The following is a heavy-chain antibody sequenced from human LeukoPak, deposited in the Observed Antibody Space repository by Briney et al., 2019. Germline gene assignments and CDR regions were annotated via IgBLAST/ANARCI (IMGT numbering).Heavy chain of an antibody. CDR1: GGSLSSFY. Sequence: SETLSLTCTVSGGSLSSFYWSWIRQPPGKGLEWVGYIYYSGSTNYNPSLKSRVTISVDTSKNQFSLKLSSVAAADTAVYYCARDRYYYGSGSYVAPYYYYGMDVWGKGTTVTVSS. J-gene: IGHJ6*04. CDR3: ARDRYYYGSGSYVAPYYYYGMDV. D-gene: IGHD3-10*01. V-gene: IGHV4-59*01. CDR2: IYYSGST.